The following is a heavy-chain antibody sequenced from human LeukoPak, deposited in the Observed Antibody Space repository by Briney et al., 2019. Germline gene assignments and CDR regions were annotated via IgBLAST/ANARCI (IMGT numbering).Heavy chain of an antibody. V-gene: IGHV3-48*03. CDR3: ARRDRYYYGSGSYYY. CDR1: GFTFSSYE. Sequence: PGGSLRLSCAASGFTFSSYEMNWVRQAPGKGLEWVSYISSSGSTIYYADSVKGRFTISRDNAKNSLYLQMNSLRAEDTAVYYCARRDRYYYGSGSYYYWGQGTLVTVSS. D-gene: IGHD3-10*01. J-gene: IGHJ4*02. CDR2: ISSSGSTI.